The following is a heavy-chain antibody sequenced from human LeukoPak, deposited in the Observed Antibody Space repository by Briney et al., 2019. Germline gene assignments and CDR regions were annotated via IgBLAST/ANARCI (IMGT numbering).Heavy chain of an antibody. V-gene: IGHV1-18*01. Sequence: ASVKVSCKASGYTFTSYGISWVRQAPGQGLEWMGWISAYNGNTNYAQKLQGRVTMTTDTSTSTAYMELRSLRSDDTAVYYCARGTIFGVVTPGAPDFDYWGQRTLVTVSS. CDR3: ARGTIFGVVTPGAPDFDY. CDR1: GYTFTSYG. CDR2: ISAYNGNT. D-gene: IGHD3-3*01. J-gene: IGHJ4*02.